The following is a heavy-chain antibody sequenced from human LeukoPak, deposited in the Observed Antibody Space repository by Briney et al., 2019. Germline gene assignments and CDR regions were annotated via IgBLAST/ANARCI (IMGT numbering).Heavy chain of an antibody. CDR1: GFTFSSYA. J-gene: IGHJ4*02. CDR2: IGGSSNSA. D-gene: IGHD2-2*01. CDR3: ATAGYCRSTSCPPDY. V-gene: IGHV3-23*01. Sequence: PGGSLRLSCAASGFTFSSYAMTWVRQAPGKGLEWVSAIGGSSNSAYYADSVKGRFTISRDNSKNTLYLQMNSLRGEDTAVYYGATAGYCRSTSCPPDYWGQGTLVTVSS.